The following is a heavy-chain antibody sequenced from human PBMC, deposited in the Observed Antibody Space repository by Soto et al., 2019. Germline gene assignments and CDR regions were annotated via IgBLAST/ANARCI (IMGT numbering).Heavy chain of an antibody. Sequence: PGGSLRLCCVGSGFTFSSNWMTWVRQAPGKGLEWVGNIRQDESEKYYVDSVKGRFTISRDNAKNSLYLQMNSLRAEDTAVYYCAREIVVARGASYFDYWGPGTLVTVSS. D-gene: IGHD2-2*01. CDR3: AREIVVARGASYFDY. CDR1: GFTFSSNW. J-gene: IGHJ4*02. V-gene: IGHV3-7*04. CDR2: IRQDESEK.